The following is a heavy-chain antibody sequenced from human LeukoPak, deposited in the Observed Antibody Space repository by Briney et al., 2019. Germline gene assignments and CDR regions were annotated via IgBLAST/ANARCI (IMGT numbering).Heavy chain of an antibody. J-gene: IGHJ3*02. V-gene: IGHV1-2*02. D-gene: IGHD3-16*01. CDR2: INPNSGGT. CDR3: ATEVVWGTHDAFDI. CDR1: GYTFTGYY. Sequence: ASVKVSCKASGYTFTGYYMHWVRQAPGQGLEWMGWINPNSGGTNYAQKFQGRVTMTRDTSISTAYMELSRLRSDDTAVYYCATEVVWGTHDAFDIWGQGTMVTVSS.